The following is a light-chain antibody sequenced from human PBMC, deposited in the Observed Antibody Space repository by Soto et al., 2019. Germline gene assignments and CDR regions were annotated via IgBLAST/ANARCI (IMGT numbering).Light chain of an antibody. J-gene: IGKJ1*01. Sequence: EIVLTQSPGSLSLSPGERATLSCRASQSVGRNYLAWFQQKSGQAPRLVIYGASSRAAGIPDRLSGSGSGTEFTLTISSLQSEDFGVYYCQQYDNWPPWTFGQGTTGDIK. V-gene: IGKV3-20*01. CDR1: QSVGRNY. CDR3: QQYDNWPPWT. CDR2: GAS.